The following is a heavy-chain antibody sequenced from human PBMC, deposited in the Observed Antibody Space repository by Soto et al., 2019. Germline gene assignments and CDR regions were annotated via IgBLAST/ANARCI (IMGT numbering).Heavy chain of an antibody. V-gene: IGHV4-30-4*01. D-gene: IGHD3-3*01. Sequence: QVQLQESGPGLVKPSQTLSLTCTVSGGSISSGDYYWSWIRQPPGQGLVWIGYIYYSGSTYYNPSLKSRVTISVDTSKNQFSLKLSSVTAADTAVYYCARGCDFWSGYCGGNFDYWGQGTLVTVSS. J-gene: IGHJ4*02. CDR1: GGSISSGDYY. CDR3: ARGCDFWSGYCGGNFDY. CDR2: IYYSGST.